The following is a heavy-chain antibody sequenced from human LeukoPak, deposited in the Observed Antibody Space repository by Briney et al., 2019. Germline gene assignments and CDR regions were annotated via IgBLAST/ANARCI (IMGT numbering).Heavy chain of an antibody. CDR1: GFTFSTYG. CDR2: ISHHGANK. J-gene: IGHJ4*02. V-gene: IGHV3-30*18. Sequence: PRGSLRLSCVASGFTFSTYGMSWVRQAPGKGLEWVAVISHHGANKFYGDSVKGRFTISRDNSNNMVYLQMNGLRAEDTAVYYCAKEAAAGPQSYFDYWGQGTLVTVSS. D-gene: IGHD6-13*01. CDR3: AKEAAAGPQSYFDY.